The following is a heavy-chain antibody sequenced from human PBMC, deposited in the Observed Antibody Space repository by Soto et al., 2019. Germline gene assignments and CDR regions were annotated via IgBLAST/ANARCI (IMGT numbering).Heavy chain of an antibody. Sequence: PGEPLKLSCKGSGYSFTSYWISWVRQMPGKGLDWMGRIDPSDSYTNYSPSSQGHVTISADKSISTAYLQWSSLKASDTAMYYCATSKTSPAGGILWFGKLLHGFDYWGQGTLVTVSS. V-gene: IGHV5-10-1*01. CDR3: ATSKTSPAGGILWFGKLLHGFDY. CDR2: IDPSDSYT. CDR1: GYSFTSYW. D-gene: IGHD3-10*01. J-gene: IGHJ4*02.